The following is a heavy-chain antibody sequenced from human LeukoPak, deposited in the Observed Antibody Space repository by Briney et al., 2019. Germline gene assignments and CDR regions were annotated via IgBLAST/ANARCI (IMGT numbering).Heavy chain of an antibody. J-gene: IGHJ6*03. CDR3: ATSHYSSYWDNGPHYYYYYMDV. V-gene: IGHV1-69*13. CDR1: GGTFSSYA. CDR2: IIPIFGTT. D-gene: IGHD6-6*01. Sequence: GSSVTVSCKASGGTFSSYAISWVRQAPGQGLEWMGRIIPIFGTTNYAQQFQGRVTITADESTTTAYMELSSLRSEDTAVYYCATSHYSSYWDNGPHYYYYYMDVWGKGTTVTVSS.